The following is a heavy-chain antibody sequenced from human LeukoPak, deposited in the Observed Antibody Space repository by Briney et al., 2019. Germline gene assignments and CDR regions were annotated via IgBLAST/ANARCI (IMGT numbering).Heavy chain of an antibody. CDR1: GGSISSSSYY. CDR3: ARHPLVTVESWYFDY. D-gene: IGHD3-10*01. CDR2: IYFTGST. J-gene: IGHJ4*02. V-gene: IGHV4-39*01. Sequence: SETLSLTCTVSGGSISSSSYYWGWIRQPPGKGLEWIGTIYFTGSTFANPSLRSRLTISVDTSRNHFSLKLSSVTAADTAVYYCARHPLVTVESWYFDYWGQGTLITVSS.